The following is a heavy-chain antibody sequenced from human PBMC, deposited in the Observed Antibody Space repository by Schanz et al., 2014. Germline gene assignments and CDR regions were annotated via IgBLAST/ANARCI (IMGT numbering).Heavy chain of an antibody. CDR2: ISGSGGST. J-gene: IGHJ4*03. CDR1: GFTFSTSA. V-gene: IGHV3-23*01. CDR3: ARGGFGEVSYFDY. D-gene: IGHD3-10*01. Sequence: EVQLLESGGGLVQPGGSLRLSCAASGFTFSTSAMSWVRQVPGKGLEWVSAISGSGGSTYYADSVKGRFTISRDNSKNTLYLQMNSLRPEDTAVYYCARGGFGEVSYFDYWGQGTMVTVSS.